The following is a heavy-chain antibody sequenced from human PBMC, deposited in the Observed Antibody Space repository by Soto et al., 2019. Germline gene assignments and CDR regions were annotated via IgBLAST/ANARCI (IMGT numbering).Heavy chain of an antibody. CDR1: GYTFTGYY. J-gene: IGHJ6*02. Sequence: ASVHVSCKASGYTFTGYYIHWVRQAPGQGLDWMGWINPNSCDTNYAQKFQGRVTMTRDTSISTAYMELSRLRSDDTAVYYCSRELIAAAIKYGMDGWGQGTTVTVSS. CDR2: INPNSCDT. D-gene: IGHD6-13*01. CDR3: SRELIAAAIKYGMDG. V-gene: IGHV1-2*02.